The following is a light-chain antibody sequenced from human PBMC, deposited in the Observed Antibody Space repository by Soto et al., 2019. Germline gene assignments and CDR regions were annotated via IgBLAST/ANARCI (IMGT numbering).Light chain of an antibody. CDR1: SSDVGNYNY. V-gene: IGLV2-8*01. J-gene: IGLJ1*01. CDR2: EVI. CDR3: TSYTDSNIYV. Sequence: QSVLTQPPSASGSPGQSVTISCTGSSSDVGNYNYVSWYQQHTGKAPKLMIYEVIKRPSGVPARFSGSKSGNTASLTVSGLQADYEADYYCTSYTDSNIYVFGSGTKVTVL.